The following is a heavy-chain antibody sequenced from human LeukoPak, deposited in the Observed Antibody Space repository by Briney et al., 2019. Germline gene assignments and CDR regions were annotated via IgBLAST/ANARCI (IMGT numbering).Heavy chain of an antibody. J-gene: IGHJ6*03. V-gene: IGHV3-7*01. D-gene: IGHD2-2*02. CDR3: ARDAPYCSSTSCYTVDYYYYYMDV. CDR1: GFTFSSYW. CDR2: IKQDGSEK. Sequence: GGSLRLSCAASGFTFSSYWISWVRQAPGKGLEWVANIKQDGSEKYYVDSVKGRFTISRDNAKNSLYLQMNSLRAEDTAVYYCARDAPYCSSTSCYTVDYYYYYMDVWGKGTTVTVSS.